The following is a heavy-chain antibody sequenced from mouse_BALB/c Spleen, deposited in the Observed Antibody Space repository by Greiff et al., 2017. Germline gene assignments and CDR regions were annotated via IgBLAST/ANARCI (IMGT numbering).Heavy chain of an antibody. CDR1: GYSFTGYY. CDR2: ISCYNGAT. J-gene: IGHJ4*01. CDR3: ATNLHITTVVDYAMDY. D-gene: IGHD1-1*01. V-gene: IGHV1S34*01. Sequence: LVKTGASVKISCKASGYSFTGYYMHWVKQSHGKSLEWIGYISCYNGATSYNQKFKGKATFTVDTSSSTAYMQFNSLTSEDSAVYYCATNLHITTVVDYAMDYWGQGTSVTVSS.